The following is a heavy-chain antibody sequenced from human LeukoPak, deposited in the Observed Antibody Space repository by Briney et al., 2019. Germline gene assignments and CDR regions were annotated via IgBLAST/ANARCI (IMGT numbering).Heavy chain of an antibody. CDR2: INPNSGGT. Sequence: ASVKVSCKASGYTFTGYYMHWVRQAPGQGLEWIGWINPNSGGTNYAQKFQGWVTMTRDTSISTAYMELSRLRSDDTAVYYCARGGDGSGSFGDYWGQGTLVTVSS. CDR1: GYTFTGYY. V-gene: IGHV1-2*04. CDR3: ARGGDGSGSFGDY. D-gene: IGHD3-10*01. J-gene: IGHJ4*02.